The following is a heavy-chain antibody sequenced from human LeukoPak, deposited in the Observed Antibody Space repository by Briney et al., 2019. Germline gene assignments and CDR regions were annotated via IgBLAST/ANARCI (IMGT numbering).Heavy chain of an antibody. CDR2: IGTAGDT. D-gene: IGHD6-19*01. V-gene: IGHV3-13*01. J-gene: IGHJ6*02. CDR3: ARGPAGRGWNRYGMDV. Sequence: GGSLRLSCAASGFTFSSYDMHWVRQVTGKGLEWVSAIGTAGDTFYPGSVKGRFTISRENAKSSLYLQMNSLGAGDTAVYYCARGPAGRGWNRYGMDVWGQGTTVTVAS. CDR1: GFTFSSYD.